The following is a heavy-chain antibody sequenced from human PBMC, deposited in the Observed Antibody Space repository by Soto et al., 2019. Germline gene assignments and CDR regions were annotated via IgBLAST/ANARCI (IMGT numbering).Heavy chain of an antibody. J-gene: IGHJ3*02. CDR3: GRGHAAGTFRAFDI. D-gene: IGHD6-13*01. V-gene: IGHV4-34*01. CDR2: INHSGST. CDR1: GGSFSGYY. Sequence: QVQLQQWGAGLLKPSETLSLTCAVYGGSFSGYYWSWIRQPPGKGLEWIGEINHSGSTNYNPSLRSRVTIPVDTSKNQFSRKLCSVTAADTAVYYCGRGHAAGTFRAFDIWGQGKMVTVSS.